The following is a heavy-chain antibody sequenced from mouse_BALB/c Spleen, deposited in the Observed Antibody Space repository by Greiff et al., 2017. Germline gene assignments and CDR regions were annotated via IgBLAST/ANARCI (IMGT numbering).Heavy chain of an antibody. CDR2: IRNKANGYTT. CDR3: ARDKAPLDYYFDY. D-gene: IGHD2-4*01. CDR1: GFTFTDYY. Sequence: EVKVEESGGGLVQPGGSLRLSCATSGFTFTDYYMSWVRQPPGKALEWLGFIRNKANGYTTEYSASVKGRFTISRDNSQSILYLQMNTLRAEDSATYYCARDKAPLDYYFDYWGQGTTLTVSS. J-gene: IGHJ2*01. V-gene: IGHV7-3*02.